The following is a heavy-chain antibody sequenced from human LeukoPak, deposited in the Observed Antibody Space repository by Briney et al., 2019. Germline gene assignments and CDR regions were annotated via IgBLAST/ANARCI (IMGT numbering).Heavy chain of an antibody. V-gene: IGHV4-4*07. CDR1: GGSISSYY. D-gene: IGHD6-25*01. CDR2: IYTSGST. Sequence: PSETLSLTCTVSGGSISSYYWSWIRQPAGKGLEWIGRIYTSGSTNYNPSLKSRVTISVDKSKNQFSLKLSSVTAADTAVYYCARALAAAGPGDFQQWGQGTLVSVFS. CDR3: ARALAAAGPGDFQQ. J-gene: IGHJ1*01.